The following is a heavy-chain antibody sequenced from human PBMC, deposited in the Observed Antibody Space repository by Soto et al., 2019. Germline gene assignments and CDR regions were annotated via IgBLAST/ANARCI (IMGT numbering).Heavy chain of an antibody. CDR3: ARGAYLNWFDP. V-gene: IGHV3-30*03. CDR2: ISNDGSNK. CDR1: GFTFSNYG. Sequence: PGGSLILSCAASGFTFSNYGIHWVRQAPGKGLEWVAVISNDGSNKYYGDSVKGRFTISRDNSKNTVYLQMNSLRAEDTAVYYCARGAYLNWFDPWGQGTLVTVS. J-gene: IGHJ5*02.